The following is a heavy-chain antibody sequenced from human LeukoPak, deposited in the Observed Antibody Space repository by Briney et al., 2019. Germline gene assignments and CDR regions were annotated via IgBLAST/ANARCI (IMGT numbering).Heavy chain of an antibody. CDR2: FRSKTDGGTI. V-gene: IGHV3-15*05. J-gene: IGHJ4*02. CDR3: TTVIMGAPKDDY. CDR1: GFTFSNAW. D-gene: IGHD1-26*01. Sequence: GGSLRLSCAASGFTFSNAWMSWVRQAPGKGLERVGRFRSKTDGGTIDYAAPVKGRFTISRDDSRNTLYLQMNSLKTEDTAVYYCTTVIMGAPKDDYWGQGTLVTVSS.